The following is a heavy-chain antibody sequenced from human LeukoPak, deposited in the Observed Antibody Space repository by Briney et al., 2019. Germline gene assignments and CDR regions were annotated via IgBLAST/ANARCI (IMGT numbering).Heavy chain of an antibody. CDR2: IYPGDSDT. V-gene: IGHV5-51*01. Sequence: GESLKISCKGSGYSFTSYWISWVRQMPGKGLEWMGIIYPGDSDTRYSPSFQGQVTISADKSISTAYLQWSSLQASDTAMYYCARHNIPSAISAADPWGQGTLVTVSS. CDR3: ARHNIPSAISAADP. D-gene: IGHD6-13*01. CDR1: GYSFTSYW. J-gene: IGHJ5*02.